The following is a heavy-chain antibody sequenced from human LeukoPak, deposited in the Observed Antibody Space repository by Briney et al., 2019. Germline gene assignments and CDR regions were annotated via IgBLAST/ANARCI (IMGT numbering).Heavy chain of an antibody. CDR2: IRASGLST. Sequence: GGSLRLSCVASGFTFSSNAMHWVRQARGKGREGVSAIRASGLSTIYADSVTGRFTISRDNPKNTLYLQMNSLRAEDTAVYYCAKPGPQTSGWYRPYLDYWGQGALVTVSS. D-gene: IGHD6-19*01. CDR3: AKPGPQTSGWYRPYLDY. CDR1: GFTFSSNA. J-gene: IGHJ4*02. V-gene: IGHV3-23*01.